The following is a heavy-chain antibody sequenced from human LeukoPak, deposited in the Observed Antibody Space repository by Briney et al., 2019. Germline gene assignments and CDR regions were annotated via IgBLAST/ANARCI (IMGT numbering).Heavy chain of an antibody. CDR1: GFTVSSNS. V-gene: IGHV3-53*01. CDR2: IYSGTI. J-gene: IGHJ5*02. D-gene: IGHD2-15*01. CDR3: ARDDNGIAAENRFDP. Sequence: GGSLRLSCTVSGFTVSSNSMSWVRQAPGKGLEWVSFIYSGTIHYSDSVKGRFTISRDNSKNTLYLQMNSLRAEDTAVYYCARDDNGIAAENRFDPWGQGTLVTVSS.